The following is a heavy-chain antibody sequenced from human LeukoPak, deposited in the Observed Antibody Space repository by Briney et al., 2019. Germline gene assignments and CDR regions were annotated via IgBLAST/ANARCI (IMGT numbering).Heavy chain of an antibody. CDR2: ISGSGYRT. J-gene: IGHJ4*02. V-gene: IGHV3-23*01. CDR1: GFTFSSHV. Sequence: GGALRLSCAASGFTFSSHVMNWVRQAPGKGLEVVSAISGSGYRTYYADSVKGRFTISRDNSKNTLYLQMNSLRAEDTALYYCAKDAQGLVRGGIYFDFWGQGSLVTVSS. CDR3: AKDAQGLVRGGIYFDF. D-gene: IGHD6-19*01.